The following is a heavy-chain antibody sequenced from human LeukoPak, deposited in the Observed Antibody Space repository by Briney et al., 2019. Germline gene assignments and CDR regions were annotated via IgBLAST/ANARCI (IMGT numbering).Heavy chain of an antibody. Sequence: PGGSLRLSCAASGFTFDDYAMHWVRQAPGKGLEWVSLISGDGGSTYYADSVKGRFTISRDNSKNSLYQQMNSLRTEDTALYYCAKALLTDSSSWYIRGMDVWGQGTTVTVSS. CDR1: GFTFDDYA. CDR2: ISGDGGST. CDR3: AKALLTDSSSWYIRGMDV. J-gene: IGHJ6*02. V-gene: IGHV3-43*02. D-gene: IGHD6-13*01.